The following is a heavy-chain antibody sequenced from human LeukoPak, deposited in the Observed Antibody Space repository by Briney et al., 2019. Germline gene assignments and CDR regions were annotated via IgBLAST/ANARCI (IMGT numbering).Heavy chain of an antibody. D-gene: IGHD3-10*01. V-gene: IGHV5-51*01. J-gene: IGHJ4*02. CDR3: ARHTMVRGVIIEDY. CDR2: IYPGDSDT. CDR1: GYSFTSYW. Sequence: GESLKISCKGSGYSFTSYWIGWVRQMPGKGLEWMRIIYPGDSDTRYSPSFQGQVTISADKSISTAYLQWGSLKASDTATYYCARHTMVRGVIIEDYWGQGTLVTVSS.